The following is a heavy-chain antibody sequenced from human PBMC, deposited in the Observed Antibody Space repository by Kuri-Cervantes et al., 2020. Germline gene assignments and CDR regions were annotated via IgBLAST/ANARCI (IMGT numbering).Heavy chain of an antibody. CDR2: ISWDGGST. V-gene: IGHV3-43*01. J-gene: IGHJ6*03. CDR3: AKGRVVVIGDYYMDV. Sequence: GGSLRLSCAASGFTFSSYTMHWVRQAPGKGLEWVSFISWDGGSTYYADSVKGRFTISRDNSKNSLYLQMNSLRTEDTALYYCAKGRVVVIGDYYMDVWGKGTTVTVSS. CDR1: GFTFSSYT. D-gene: IGHD3-22*01.